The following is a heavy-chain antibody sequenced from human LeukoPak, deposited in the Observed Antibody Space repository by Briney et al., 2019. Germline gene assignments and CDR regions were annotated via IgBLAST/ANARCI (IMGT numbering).Heavy chain of an antibody. CDR3: ARQVGPYYYYYMDV. J-gene: IGHJ6*03. Sequence: SETLSLTCTVSGGSISSSSYYWGWIRQPPGKGLEWIGSIYYSGSTYYNPSLKSRVTISVDTSKNQFSLKLSSVTAADTAVYYCARQVGPYYYYYMDVWGKGTTVTVSS. CDR1: GGSISSSSYY. V-gene: IGHV4-39*01. CDR2: IYYSGST.